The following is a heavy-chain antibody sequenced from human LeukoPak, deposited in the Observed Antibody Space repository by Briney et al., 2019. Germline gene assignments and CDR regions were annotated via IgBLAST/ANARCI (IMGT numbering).Heavy chain of an antibody. CDR2: ISSSSSTI. CDR1: GFTFSSYS. Sequence: GGSLRLSCAASGFTFSSYSMNWVRQAPGKGLEWVSYISSSSSTIYYADSVKSRFTISRDNAKNSLYLQMNSLRAEDTAVYYCASQVVPAANYWGQGTLVTVSS. CDR3: ASQVVPAANY. J-gene: IGHJ4*02. D-gene: IGHD2-2*01. V-gene: IGHV3-48*01.